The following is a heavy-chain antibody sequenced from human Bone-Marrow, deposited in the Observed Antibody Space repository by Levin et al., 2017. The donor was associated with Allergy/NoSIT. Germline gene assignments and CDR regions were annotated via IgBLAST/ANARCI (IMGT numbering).Heavy chain of an antibody. CDR2: VYYSGFT. CDR1: GGSISSEDDY. V-gene: IGHV4-30-4*08. CDR3: ARSYRTVRTSGSGESIHFDY. D-gene: IGHD3-10*01. J-gene: IGHJ4*02. Sequence: SQTLSLTCSVSGGSISSEDDYWTWIRQSPGKGLEWIGNVYYSGFTYYNPSLKSRVTMSADTSKNQFSLNLRSVTAADTAVYYCARSYRTVRTSGSGESIHFDYWGQGILVTVSS.